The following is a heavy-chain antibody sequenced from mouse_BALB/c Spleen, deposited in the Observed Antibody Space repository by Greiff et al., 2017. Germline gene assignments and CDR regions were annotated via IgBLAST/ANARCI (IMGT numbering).Heavy chain of an antibody. J-gene: IGHJ3*01. CDR3: ASLYDGYYDWAY. CDR1: GYSITSGYY. Sequence: DVQLQESGPGLVKPSQSLSLTCSVTGYSITSGYYWNWIRQFPGNKLEWMGYISYDGSNNYNPSLKNRISITRDTSKNQFFLKLNSVTTEDTATYYCASLYDGYYDWAYWGQGTLVTVSA. D-gene: IGHD2-3*01. CDR2: ISYDGSN. V-gene: IGHV3-6*02.